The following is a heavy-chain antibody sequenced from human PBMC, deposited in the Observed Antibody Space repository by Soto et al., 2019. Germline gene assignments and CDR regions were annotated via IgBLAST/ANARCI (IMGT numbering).Heavy chain of an antibody. J-gene: IGHJ5*02. CDR1: GYTFTENQ. Sequence: ASVKDSCKACGYTFTENQIHWLRRAPGQRRQWLGRIDPKSGDTTFAPTFQGRVTMTRDTSTNTAYLELTRLTSDDTAIYYCARRHILDYIRWCFEAWGVGPPVNVS. D-gene: IGHD2-21*01. CDR3: ARRHILDYIRWCFEA. CDR2: IDPKSGDT. V-gene: IGHV1-2*02.